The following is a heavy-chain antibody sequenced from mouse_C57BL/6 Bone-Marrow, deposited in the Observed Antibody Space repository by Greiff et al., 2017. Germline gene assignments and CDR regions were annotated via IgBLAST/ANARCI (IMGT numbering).Heavy chain of an antibody. CDR2: INPYNGGT. CDR3: ARHGSTVVAYYYAMDY. Sequence: VQLQQSGPVLVKPGASVKMSCKASGYTFTDYYMNWVKQSHGKSLEWIGVINPYNGGTSYNQKFKGKATLTVDKSSSTAYMELNSLTSEDSAVYYCARHGSTVVAYYYAMDYWGQGTSVTVSS. V-gene: IGHV1-19*01. D-gene: IGHD1-1*01. CDR1: GYTFTDYY. J-gene: IGHJ4*01.